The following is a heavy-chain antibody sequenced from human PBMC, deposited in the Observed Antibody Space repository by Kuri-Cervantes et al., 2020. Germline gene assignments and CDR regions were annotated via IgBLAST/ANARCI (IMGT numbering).Heavy chain of an antibody. CDR3: ARGVGELLWGGDYFDF. CDR2: ISSSSSYI. V-gene: IGHV3-21*01. Sequence: ETLSLTCAASGFTFSSYSMNWVRQAPGKGLEWVSSISSSSSYIYYADSVKGRFTISRENSKNTMYLRMNSLITEDKAVYYCARGVGELLWGGDYFDFWGQGTLVTVSS. D-gene: IGHD3-10*01. J-gene: IGHJ4*02. CDR1: GFTFSSYS.